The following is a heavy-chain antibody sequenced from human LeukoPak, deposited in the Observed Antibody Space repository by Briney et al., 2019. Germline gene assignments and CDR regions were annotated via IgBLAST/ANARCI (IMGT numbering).Heavy chain of an antibody. J-gene: IGHJ4*02. Sequence: GGSLGLSCEASGFSFNTLGMHWVRQAPGKGLEWVGVISYDGSNKYYGDSVKGRFTISRDNSNNTLFLQMNSLRSEDTAVYYCVKGSYYFESWGQGTLVTVSS. CDR1: GFSFNTLG. CDR2: ISYDGSNK. D-gene: IGHD3-16*01. V-gene: IGHV3-30*18. CDR3: VKGSYYFES.